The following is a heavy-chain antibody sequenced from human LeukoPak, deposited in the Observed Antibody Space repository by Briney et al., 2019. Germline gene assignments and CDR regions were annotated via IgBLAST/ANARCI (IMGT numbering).Heavy chain of an antibody. J-gene: IGHJ4*02. CDR2: IYYSGST. Sequence: SETLSLTCTVSGGSISSSSYYWGWIRQPPGKGLEWIGSIYYSGSTYYNPSLKSRVTISVDTSKNQFSLKLSSVTAADTAVYYCARIPSDETLPFDYWGQGTLVTVSP. V-gene: IGHV4-39*07. CDR3: ARIPSDETLPFDY. CDR1: GGSISSSSYY.